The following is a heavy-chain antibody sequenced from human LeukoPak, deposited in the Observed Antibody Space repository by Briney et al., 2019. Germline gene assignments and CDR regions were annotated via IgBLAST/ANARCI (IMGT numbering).Heavy chain of an antibody. V-gene: IGHV3-48*01. J-gene: IGHJ3*01. Sequence: GGSLRLSCAASGFTFSPYTMHWFRQPPGKGLEWVSYINTGSTTIYYADSVKGRFTISRDNAKNSLYLHMNSLRAEDTAAYYCARDSSVCEFDVWGQGTMVTVSS. CDR3: ARDSSVCEFDV. CDR2: INTGSTTI. CDR1: GFTFSPYT. D-gene: IGHD6-6*01.